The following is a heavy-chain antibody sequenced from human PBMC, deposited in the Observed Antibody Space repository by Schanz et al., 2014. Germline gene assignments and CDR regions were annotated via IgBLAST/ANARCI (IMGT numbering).Heavy chain of an antibody. D-gene: IGHD2-21*02. CDR1: GFSFSIFA. Sequence: AQLVESGGGVVQPGRSLRLSCAASGFSFSIFAMNWVRQAPGKGLEWVSDISDSGDSTHYADSVKGRFTISRDNAKNSLYLQMNSLRDGDTAVYYCARPSDSSWYMDVWGKGTTVTVSS. CDR3: ARPSDSSWYMDV. CDR2: ISDSGDST. J-gene: IGHJ6*03. V-gene: IGHV3-48*02.